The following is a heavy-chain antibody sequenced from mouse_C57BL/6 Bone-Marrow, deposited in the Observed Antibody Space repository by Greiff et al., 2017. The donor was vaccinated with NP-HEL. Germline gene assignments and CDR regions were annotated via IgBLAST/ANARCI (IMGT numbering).Heavy chain of an antibody. J-gene: IGHJ2*01. CDR3: ARGRTVVAPYFDY. CDR1: GYAFTNYL. CDR2: INPGSGGT. Sequence: VMLVESGAELVRPGTSVKVSCKASGYAFTNYLIEWVKQRPGQGLEWIGVINPGSGGTNYNEKFKGKATLTADKSSSTAYMQLSSLTSEDSAVYFCARGRTVVAPYFDYWGQGTTLTVSS. V-gene: IGHV1-54*01. D-gene: IGHD1-1*01.